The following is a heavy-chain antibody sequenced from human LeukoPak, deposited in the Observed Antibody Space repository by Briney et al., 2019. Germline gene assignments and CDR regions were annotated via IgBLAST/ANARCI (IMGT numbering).Heavy chain of an antibody. D-gene: IGHD6-13*01. V-gene: IGHV4-39*07. J-gene: IGHJ4*02. CDR3: ARGIAAAGTYFDY. CDR2: IYYSGST. CDR1: GGSISSSSYY. Sequence: RTSETLSLTCTVSGGSISSSSYYWGWIRQPPGKGLEWIGSIYYSGSTYYNPSLKSRVTISVDTSKNQFSLKLSSVTAADTAVYYCARGIAAAGTYFDYWGQGTLVTVSS.